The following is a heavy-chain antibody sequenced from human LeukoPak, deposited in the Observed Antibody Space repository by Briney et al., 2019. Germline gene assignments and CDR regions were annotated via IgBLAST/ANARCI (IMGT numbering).Heavy chain of an antibody. Sequence: SETLSLTCAVYGGSFSGYYWSWIRQPPGKGLEWIGEINHSGSTNYNPSLKSRFTISVDPSKDQFSLKLSSVTAADTAVYYWARASAAAVFDYWGQGTLVTVSS. J-gene: IGHJ4*02. CDR1: GGSFSGYY. CDR3: ARASAAAVFDY. V-gene: IGHV4-34*01. D-gene: IGHD6-13*01. CDR2: INHSGST.